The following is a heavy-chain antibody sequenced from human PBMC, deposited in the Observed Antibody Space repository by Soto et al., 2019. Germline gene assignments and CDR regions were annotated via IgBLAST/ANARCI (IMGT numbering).Heavy chain of an antibody. CDR1: GFTFSSYA. J-gene: IGHJ1*01. CDR3: ARGPKLYSSGWYFQH. V-gene: IGHV3-30-3*01. D-gene: IGHD6-19*01. CDR2: ISYDGSNK. Sequence: QVQLVESGGGVVQPGRSLRLSCAASGFTFSSYAMHWVRQAPGKGLEWVAVISYDGSNKYYADSVKGRFTISRDNSKNTLYLQMNRLRAEDTAVYYCARGPKLYSSGWYFQHWGQGTLVTVSS.